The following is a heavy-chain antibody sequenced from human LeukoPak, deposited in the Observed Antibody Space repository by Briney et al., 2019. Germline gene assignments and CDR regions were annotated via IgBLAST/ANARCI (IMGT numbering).Heavy chain of an antibody. Sequence: GSLRLSCAASGFNFRSYSMNWVRQAPGKGLEWVSYISNAIWYADSVKGRLTISRDNAKNSLYLQMNSLRPEDTAVYYCVRDSNCAFDHWGQGALVTVSS. CDR1: GFNFRSYS. J-gene: IGHJ4*02. V-gene: IGHV3-48*01. D-gene: IGHD2-2*01. CDR3: VRDSNCAFDH. CDR2: ISNAI.